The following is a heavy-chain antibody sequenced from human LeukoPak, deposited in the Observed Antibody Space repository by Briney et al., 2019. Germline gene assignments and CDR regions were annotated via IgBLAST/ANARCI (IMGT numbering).Heavy chain of an antibody. V-gene: IGHV1-2*06. D-gene: IGHD3-16*02. Sequence: ASVKVSCKASGYTFTGCYMHWVRQAPGQGLEWMGRINPNSGGTNYAQKFQGRVTMTRDTSISTAYMELSRLRSDDTAVYYCARDRVSSLANNFDIWGQGTMVTVSS. CDR3: ARDRVSSLANNFDI. CDR2: INPNSGGT. CDR1: GYTFTGCY. J-gene: IGHJ3*02.